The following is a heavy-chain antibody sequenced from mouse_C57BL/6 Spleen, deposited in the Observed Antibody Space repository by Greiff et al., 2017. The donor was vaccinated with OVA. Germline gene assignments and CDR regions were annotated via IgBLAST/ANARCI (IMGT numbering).Heavy chain of an antibody. D-gene: IGHD1-1*01. Sequence: VQLQQSGAELARPGASVKMSCKASGYTFTSYTMHWVNQRPGQGLEWIGYINPSGGYPKYNQKFKDKATLTVAKSSSTAYMLQSSLTSMDSAVYYCAGGGGSSLYWYFDVWGTGTTVTVSS. CDR3: AGGGGSSLYWYFDV. V-gene: IGHV1-4*01. J-gene: IGHJ1*03. CDR1: GYTFTSYT. CDR2: INPSGGYP.